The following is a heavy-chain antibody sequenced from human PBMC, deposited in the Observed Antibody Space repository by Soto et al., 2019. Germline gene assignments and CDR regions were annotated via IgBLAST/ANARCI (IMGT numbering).Heavy chain of an antibody. J-gene: IGHJ4*02. CDR1: GGTFSSYA. Sequence: QVQLVQSGAEVKKPGSSVKVSCKASGGTFSSYAISWVRQAPGQGLEWMGGIIPIFGTANYAQKFQGRVTITADESTSPAYMELSSLRSEDTAVYYCASVSGYSYGPQFDYWGQGTLVTVSS. D-gene: IGHD5-18*01. V-gene: IGHV1-69*01. CDR3: ASVSGYSYGPQFDY. CDR2: IIPIFGTA.